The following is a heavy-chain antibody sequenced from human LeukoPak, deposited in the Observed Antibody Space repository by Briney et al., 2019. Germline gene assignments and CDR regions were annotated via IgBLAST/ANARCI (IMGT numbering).Heavy chain of an antibody. J-gene: IGHJ4*02. Sequence: GESLKISCKGSGYSFTSYWIGWVRQMPGKGLEWMGITYPGESETRYSPSVQGQVTISADKSITTAYLQWSSLKASDTAMYYCAKLGAYSSSWYGFFDYWGQGTLVAVSS. CDR1: GYSFTSYW. CDR3: AKLGAYSSSWYGFFDY. V-gene: IGHV5-51*01. CDR2: TYPGESET. D-gene: IGHD6-13*01.